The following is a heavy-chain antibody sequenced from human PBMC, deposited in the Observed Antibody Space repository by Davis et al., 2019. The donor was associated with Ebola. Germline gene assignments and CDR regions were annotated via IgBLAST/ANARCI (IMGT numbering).Heavy chain of an antibody. CDR2: TSHDGSTT. D-gene: IGHD2-15*01. V-gene: IGHV3-30*04. CDR1: GFPFRTYA. CDR3: ARDEGCSGGSCYIPFDY. J-gene: IGHJ4*02. Sequence: PGGSLRLSCAASGFPFRTYAMHWVRQAPDKGLEWMAVTSHDGSTTYYEDSVKGRFTISRDNANNLLYLHMNRLRAEDTAVYYCARDEGCSGGSCYIPFDYWGQGTLVTVSS.